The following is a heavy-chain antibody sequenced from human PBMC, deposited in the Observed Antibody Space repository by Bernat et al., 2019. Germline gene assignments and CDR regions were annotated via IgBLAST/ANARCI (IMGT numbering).Heavy chain of an antibody. Sequence: EMQLVESGGGLVKPGGSLRLSCAASGFTFSSYSMNWVRQAPGQGLEWVSSISGRSNYIYYADSVKGRLTISRDTAKNSLYLQMNSLRAEDTAVYYCAKDLSSGNYYIRYAFDIWGQGTVVTVSS. J-gene: IGHJ3*02. D-gene: IGHD3-10*01. CDR1: GFTFSSYS. CDR3: AKDLSSGNYYIRYAFDI. CDR2: ISGRSNYI. V-gene: IGHV3-21*06.